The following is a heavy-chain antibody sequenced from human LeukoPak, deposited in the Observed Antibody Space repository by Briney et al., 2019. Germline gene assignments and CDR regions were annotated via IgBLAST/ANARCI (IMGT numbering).Heavy chain of an antibody. V-gene: IGHV1-46*01. CDR2: INPSGGST. J-gene: IGHJ4*02. Sequence: ASVKVSCKASGYTFTSYYMHWVRQAPGQGLEWMGIINPSGGSTSYAQKFQGRVTMTRDMSTSTVYLELSSLRSDDTAVYYCATLPSPFSSTSQTDYWGQGTLVTVSS. CDR1: GYTFTSYY. D-gene: IGHD2-2*01. CDR3: ATLPSPFSSTSQTDY.